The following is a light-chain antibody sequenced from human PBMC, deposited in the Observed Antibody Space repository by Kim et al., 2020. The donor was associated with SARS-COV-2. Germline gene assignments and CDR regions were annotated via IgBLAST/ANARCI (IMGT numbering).Light chain of an antibody. CDR1: SSNSGSNA. J-gene: IGLJ1*01. Sequence: GKGVNNTWSGSSSNSGSNAVNGYQHLPGTAPKLLIYNSNQGPSGVPDRFSGSKSGTSAFLAISGLESEDESDYYCAAWDDSLNVYVFGTGTKVTVL. CDR3: AAWDDSLNVYV. CDR2: NSN. V-gene: IGLV1-44*01.